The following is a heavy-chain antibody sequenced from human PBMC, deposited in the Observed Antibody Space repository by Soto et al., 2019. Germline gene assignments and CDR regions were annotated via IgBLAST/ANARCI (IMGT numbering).Heavy chain of an antibody. Sequence: GSSVKVSCKASGGPFSSYAISWVRQAPGQGLEWMGGIIPIFGTANYAQKFQGRVTITADESTSTAYMELSSLRSEDTAVYYCARGPVVVPAAIENLLDPWGQGSLV. J-gene: IGHJ5*02. CDR1: GGPFSSYA. CDR2: IIPIFGTA. CDR3: ARGPVVVPAAIENLLDP. V-gene: IGHV1-69*13. D-gene: IGHD2-2*01.